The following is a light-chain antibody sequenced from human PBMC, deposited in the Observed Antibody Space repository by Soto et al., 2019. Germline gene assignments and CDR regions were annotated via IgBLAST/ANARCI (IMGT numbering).Light chain of an antibody. J-gene: IGLJ2*01. V-gene: IGLV2-8*01. Sequence: QSALTQPHSASGSPGQSVTISCTGTSSDVGGYNYVSWYQQHPGKAPKLMIYEVSKRPSGVPDRFSGSKSGNTASLTVSGLHAEDEAEYYCSSYAGNNNLVFGGGTKLTVL. CDR2: EVS. CDR3: SSYAGNNNLV. CDR1: SSDVGGYNY.